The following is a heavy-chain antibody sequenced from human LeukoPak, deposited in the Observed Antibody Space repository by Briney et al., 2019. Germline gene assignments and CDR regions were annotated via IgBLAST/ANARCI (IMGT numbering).Heavy chain of an antibody. CDR1: GYSISSGYY. D-gene: IGHD6-13*01. V-gene: IGHV4-38-2*02. J-gene: IGHJ4*02. CDR2: IYHSGST. CDR3: ARVGGRVSDY. Sequence: SETLSLTCTVSGYSISSGYYWGWIRQPPGKGLEWIGSIYHSGSTYYNPSLKSRVTISVDTSKNQFSLKLSSVTAADTAVYYCARVGGRVSDYWGQGTLVTVSS.